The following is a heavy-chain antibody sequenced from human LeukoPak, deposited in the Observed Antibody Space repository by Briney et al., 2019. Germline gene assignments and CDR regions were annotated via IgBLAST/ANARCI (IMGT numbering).Heavy chain of an antibody. Sequence: SVKVSCKASGGTFSSYAISWVRQAPGQGLEWMGGIIPIFGTANYAQKFQGRVTMTEDTSTDTAYMELSSLRSEDTAVYYCATTVGIAARPGGNLFDYWGQGTLVTVSS. CDR3: ATTVGIAARPGGNLFDY. CDR2: IIPIFGTA. J-gene: IGHJ4*02. V-gene: IGHV1-69*06. D-gene: IGHD6-6*01. CDR1: GGTFSSYA.